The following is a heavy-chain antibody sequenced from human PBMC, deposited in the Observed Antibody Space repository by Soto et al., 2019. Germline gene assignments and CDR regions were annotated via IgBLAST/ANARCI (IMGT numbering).Heavy chain of an antibody. J-gene: IGHJ6*02. D-gene: IGHD3-10*01. Sequence: ASVKVSCKASGYTFTNSGIIWVRQAPGQGLEWLGWINTDNGITNYAQHLQGSVTLTTDISTSTAYMELSSLRSEDTAVYYCASSRITMVPYGMDVWGQGTTVTVS. CDR1: GYTFTNSG. V-gene: IGHV1-18*01. CDR3: ASSRITMVPYGMDV. CDR2: INTDNGIT.